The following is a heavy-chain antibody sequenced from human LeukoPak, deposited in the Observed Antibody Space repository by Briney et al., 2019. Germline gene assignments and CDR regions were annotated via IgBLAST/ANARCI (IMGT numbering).Heavy chain of an antibody. CDR1: GFTFIDYY. CDR3: ARRVAAAGSTGLRYIDV. CDR2: ISSSGSII. Sequence: GGSLRLSCAASGFTFIDYYMSWIRQAPGKGLEWVSYISSSGSIIYYADSVKGRFTISRDNAKNSLSLQMNSLRAEDTAVYYCARRVAAAGSTGLRYIDVWGKGTTVTVSS. V-gene: IGHV3-11*04. D-gene: IGHD6-13*01. J-gene: IGHJ6*03.